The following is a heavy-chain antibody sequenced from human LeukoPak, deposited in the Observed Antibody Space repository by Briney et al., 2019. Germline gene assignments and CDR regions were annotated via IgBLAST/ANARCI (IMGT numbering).Heavy chain of an antibody. CDR2: IYHRGST. CDR1: GGSITSGGYY. CDR3: ARGDAFTLFYLDY. Sequence: PSETLSLTCTVSGGSITSGGYYWNWIRRAPGKGLEWIGHIYHRGSTYYNPSLESRVTISVDTSKNQFSLELTSVTAADTAFYHCARGDAFTLFYLDYWGLGTLVIVSS. V-gene: IGHV4-30-2*01. J-gene: IGHJ4*02. D-gene: IGHD3-16*01.